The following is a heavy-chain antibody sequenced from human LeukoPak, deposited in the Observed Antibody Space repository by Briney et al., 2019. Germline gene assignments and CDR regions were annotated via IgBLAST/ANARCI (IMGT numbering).Heavy chain of an antibody. CDR2: ISPNNGGT. CDR1: GYTFTGYY. CDR3: ARGGVAAEWGVFDY. D-gene: IGHD2-15*01. Sequence: GASVKVSCKASGYTFTGYYLHWVRQAPGQGLEWMGWISPNNGGTNYAQKFQGRVTMTRDTSISTAYMELSRLRSDDTAVYYCARGGVAAEWGVFDYWGQGTLVTVS. J-gene: IGHJ4*02. V-gene: IGHV1-2*02.